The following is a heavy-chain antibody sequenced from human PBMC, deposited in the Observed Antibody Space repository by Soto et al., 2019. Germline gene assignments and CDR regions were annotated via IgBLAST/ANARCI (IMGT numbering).Heavy chain of an antibody. CDR1: WYSFSVNTSA. CDR2: TYYRSNWRH. J-gene: IGHJ4*02. Sequence: SQALSLTCAMSWYSFSVNTSAFELVRSSRSRGLEFLGRTYYRSNWRHDYAVSVKSLITVNPDTSKNHFSLQLNSVTPEDTAVYYCERGVDGRGFELWGQGTMVTVSS. V-gene: IGHV6-1*01. CDR3: ERGVDGRGFEL. D-gene: IGHD6-19*01.